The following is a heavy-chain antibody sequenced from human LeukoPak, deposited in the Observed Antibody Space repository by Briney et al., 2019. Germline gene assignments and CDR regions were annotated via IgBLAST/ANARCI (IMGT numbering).Heavy chain of an antibody. CDR2: ISSGSGTM. CDR3: ARVLSGYSFPSYFDY. CDR1: GFTFSGYS. D-gene: IGHD3-3*01. J-gene: IGHJ4*02. Sequence: GGSLRLSCAASGFTFSGYSMSWVRQAPGKGLEWVSYISSGSGTMYYADSVKGRFTISRDNAKNSLYLQMNSLRAEDTAVYYCARVLSGYSFPSYFDYWGQGTLVTVSS. V-gene: IGHV3-48*04.